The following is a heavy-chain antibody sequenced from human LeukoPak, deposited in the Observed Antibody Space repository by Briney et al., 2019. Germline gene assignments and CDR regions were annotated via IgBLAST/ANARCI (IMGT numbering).Heavy chain of an antibody. D-gene: IGHD1-1*01. CDR2: IYYSGST. CDR3: ARVHTKTGYYYYMDV. V-gene: IGHV4-39*07. Sequence: RPSETLSLTCTVSGGSISSSSYYWGWIRQPPGKGLEWIGSIYYSGSTYYNPSLKSRVTMSVDTSKNQFSLKLSSVTAADTAVYYCARVHTKTGYYYYMDVWGKGTTVTVSS. CDR1: GGSISSSSYY. J-gene: IGHJ6*03.